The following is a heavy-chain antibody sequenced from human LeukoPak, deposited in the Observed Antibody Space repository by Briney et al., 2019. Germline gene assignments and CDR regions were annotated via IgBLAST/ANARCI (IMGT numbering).Heavy chain of an antibody. D-gene: IGHD1-26*01. Sequence: PGGSLRLSCAASGFTFSSYSMNWVRQAPGKGLEWVSYISSSSSTIYYADSVKGRFTISRDNAKNSLYLQMNSLRAEDTAVYYCARADLSGSYFHPHFLDYWGQGTLVSVSS. V-gene: IGHV3-48*01. CDR1: GFTFSSYS. CDR2: ISSSSSTI. J-gene: IGHJ4*02. CDR3: ARADLSGSYFHPHFLDY.